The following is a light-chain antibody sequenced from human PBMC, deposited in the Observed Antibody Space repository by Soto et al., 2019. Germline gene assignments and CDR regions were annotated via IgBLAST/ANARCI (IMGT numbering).Light chain of an antibody. Sequence: EIRLTQSPGPLTIYPGERATLSCRASQSVRSYLAWYQQKPGQAPRLLIYDAFKRATGIPARFSGSGSGTDFTLTVSSLEPEDFAVYYCQQRSNWPSTFGGGTKVDIK. CDR3: QQRSNWPST. V-gene: IGKV3-11*01. CDR1: QSVRSY. J-gene: IGKJ4*01. CDR2: DAF.